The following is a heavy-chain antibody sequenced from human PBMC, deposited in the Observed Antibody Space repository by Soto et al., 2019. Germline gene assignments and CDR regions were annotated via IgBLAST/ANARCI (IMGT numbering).Heavy chain of an antibody. D-gene: IGHD5-18*01. Sequence: PSETLSLTCAVYGGSFSGYYWSWIRQPPGKGLEWIGEINHSGSTNYNPSLKSRVTISVDTSKNQFSLKLSSVTAADTAVYYCARAYFGGYSYGFRPKNFNFDYWGQGTLVTVSS. CDR2: INHSGST. CDR1: GGSFSGYY. CDR3: ARAYFGGYSYGFRPKNFNFDY. V-gene: IGHV4-34*01. J-gene: IGHJ4*02.